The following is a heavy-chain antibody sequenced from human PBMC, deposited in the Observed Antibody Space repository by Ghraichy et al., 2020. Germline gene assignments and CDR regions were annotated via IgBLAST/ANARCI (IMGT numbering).Heavy chain of an antibody. CDR1: GITFSSSA. Sequence: ETLSLTCSASGITFSSSAMTWVRQAPRKGLEWVATVSGYNGNTYYADSVKGRFTISRDDSKNTLYLQMNSLRAEDTAEYYCATLAALDHWGQGTLVTVSS. CDR3: ATLAALDH. CDR2: VSGYNGNT. V-gene: IGHV3-23*01. J-gene: IGHJ4*01. D-gene: IGHD6-13*01.